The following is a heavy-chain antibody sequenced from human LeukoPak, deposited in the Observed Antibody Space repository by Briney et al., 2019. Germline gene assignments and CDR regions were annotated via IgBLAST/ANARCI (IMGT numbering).Heavy chain of an antibody. J-gene: IGHJ3*02. D-gene: IGHD6-13*01. CDR3: ARDTIAAAGTGAFDI. Sequence: GGSLRLSCAASGFTFSDYYMSWIRQAPGKGLEWVSYISSSGSTIYYADSVKGRFTISRDNAKSSLNLQMNSLRAEDTAVYYCARDTIAAAGTGAFDIWGQGTMVTVSS. V-gene: IGHV3-11*01. CDR1: GFTFSDYY. CDR2: ISSSGSTI.